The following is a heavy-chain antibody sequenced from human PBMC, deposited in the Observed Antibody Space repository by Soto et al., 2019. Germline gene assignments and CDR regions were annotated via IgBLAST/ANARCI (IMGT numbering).Heavy chain of an antibody. CDR3: AHAYAGRSLY. Sequence: QITLKESGPTLVKPTQTLTLTCTFSGFSLTTDRVGVGWIRQPPGEALEWLAVIYWDDSKTYRPSLESRLTITKDTPKNQVALTMTNMDSLDTATYYCAHAYAGRSLYWGQGTLVTVSS. CDR2: IYWDDSK. D-gene: IGHD1-26*01. V-gene: IGHV2-5*02. CDR1: GFSLTTDRVG. J-gene: IGHJ4*02.